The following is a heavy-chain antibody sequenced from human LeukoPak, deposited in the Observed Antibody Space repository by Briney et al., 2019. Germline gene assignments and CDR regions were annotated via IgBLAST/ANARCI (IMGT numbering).Heavy chain of an antibody. D-gene: IGHD6-19*01. V-gene: IGHV1-46*01. Sequence: ASVKVSCTASGYTFTSYYMHWVRQAPGQGLEWMGIISPSGGSTSYAQKFQGRVTMTRDMSTSTVYMELSSLRSEDTAVYYCARRHGSGWYGDDYWGQGTLVTVSS. CDR1: GYTFTSYY. CDR3: ARRHGSGWYGDDY. J-gene: IGHJ4*02. CDR2: ISPSGGST.